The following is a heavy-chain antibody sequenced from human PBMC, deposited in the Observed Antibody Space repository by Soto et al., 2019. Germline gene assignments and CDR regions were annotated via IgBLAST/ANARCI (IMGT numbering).Heavy chain of an antibody. D-gene: IGHD4-4*01. V-gene: IGHV3-15*07. CDR1: GSTVSNAY. J-gene: IGHJ6*01. CDR2: MKSKSDGGTT. Sequence: EVQLVESGGGLVKPGGSLRLSCAASGSTVSNAYMNWVRQAPGKGLEWVGRMKSKSDGGTTDYAAPVKGRFTISSDDSKNTVYLQMNSLKIEDPAVYYCTTSGVSTRYGMDVWGQGTTVTVSP. CDR3: TTSGVSTRYGMDV.